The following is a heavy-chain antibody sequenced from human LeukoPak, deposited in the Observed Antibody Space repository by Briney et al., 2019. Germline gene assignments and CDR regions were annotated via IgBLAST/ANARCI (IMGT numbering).Heavy chain of an antibody. V-gene: IGHV3-11*06. J-gene: IGHJ5*02. CDR2: ISSSSSYT. CDR1: GFTFSDYY. Sequence: GGCLRLSCAASGFTFSDYYMSWIRQAPGKGLEWVSYISSSSSYTNYADSVKGRFTISRDNAKNSLYLQMNSLRAEDTAVYYCARDRCSSTSCYVNWFDPWGQGTLVTVSS. D-gene: IGHD2-2*01. CDR3: ARDRCSSTSCYVNWFDP.